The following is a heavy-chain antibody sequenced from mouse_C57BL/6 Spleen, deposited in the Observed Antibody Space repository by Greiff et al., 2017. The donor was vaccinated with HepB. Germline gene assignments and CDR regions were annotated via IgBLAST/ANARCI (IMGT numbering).Heavy chain of an antibody. CDR2: ISSGSSTI. J-gene: IGHJ2*01. Sequence: EVMLVESGGGLVKPGGSLKLSCAASGFTFSDYGMHWVRQAPEKGLEWVAYISSGSSTIYYADTVKGRFTISRDNAKNTLFLQMTSLRSEDTAMYDCARGTGYYVDYWGQGTTLTVSS. V-gene: IGHV5-17*01. CDR3: ARGTGYYVDY. CDR1: GFTFSDYG. D-gene: IGHD4-1*01.